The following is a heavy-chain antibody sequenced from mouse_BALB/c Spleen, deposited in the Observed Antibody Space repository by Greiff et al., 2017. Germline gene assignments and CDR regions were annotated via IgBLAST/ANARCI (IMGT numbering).Heavy chain of an antibody. CDR2: IYPGDGDT. CDR1: GYAFSSSW. Sequence: VQLQQSGPELVKPGASVKISCKASGYAFSSSWMNWVKQRPGQGLEWIGRIYPGDGDTNYNGKFKGKATLTADKSSSTAYMQLSSLTSVDSAVYFCARGDVDSSYGGFAYWGQGTLVTVSA. CDR3: ARGDVDSSYGGFAY. J-gene: IGHJ3*01. D-gene: IGHD1-1*01. V-gene: IGHV1-82*01.